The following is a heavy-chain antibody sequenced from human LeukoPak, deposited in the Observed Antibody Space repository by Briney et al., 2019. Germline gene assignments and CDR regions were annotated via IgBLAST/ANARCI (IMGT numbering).Heavy chain of an antibody. CDR3: ARWYSSSSYYYYYYMDV. D-gene: IGHD6-6*01. CDR1: GGSLSSYY. CDR2: IYYSGST. Sequence: SETLSLTCTVSGGSLSSYYWSWIRQPPGKGLEWIGYIYYSGSTNYNPSLKSRVTISVDTPKNQFSLKLSSVTAADTAVYYCARWYSSSSYYYYYYMDVWGKGTTVTVSS. V-gene: IGHV4-59*08. J-gene: IGHJ6*03.